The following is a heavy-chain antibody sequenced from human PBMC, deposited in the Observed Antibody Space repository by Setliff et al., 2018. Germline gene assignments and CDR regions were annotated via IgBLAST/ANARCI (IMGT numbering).Heavy chain of an antibody. CDR1: GFTFSSYW. CDR2: IKKDGSEK. J-gene: IGHJ4*02. CDR3: ARGTSGWYPHDY. V-gene: IGHV3-7*03. Sequence: GGSLRLSCEASGFTFSSYWMSWVRQAPGKGLECVANIKKDGSEKHYVDSVKGRFIISRDNAKNSLYLQMNSLRGEDTAVYYCARGTSGWYPHDYWGQGTLVTVS. D-gene: IGHD6-19*01.